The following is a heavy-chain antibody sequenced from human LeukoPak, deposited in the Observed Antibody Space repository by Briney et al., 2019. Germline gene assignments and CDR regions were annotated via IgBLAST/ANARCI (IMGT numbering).Heavy chain of an antibody. D-gene: IGHD3-22*01. Sequence: GGSLRLSCAAPGFTFSDYYMSWIRQAPGKGLEWVSYISSSGSTIYYTDSVKGRFTISRDNAKNSLYLQMNSLRAEDTAVYYCARAVRYDSSGYQYYFDYWGQGTLVTVSS. CDR3: ARAVRYDSSGYQYYFDY. CDR2: ISSSGSTI. J-gene: IGHJ4*02. CDR1: GFTFSDYY. V-gene: IGHV3-11*01.